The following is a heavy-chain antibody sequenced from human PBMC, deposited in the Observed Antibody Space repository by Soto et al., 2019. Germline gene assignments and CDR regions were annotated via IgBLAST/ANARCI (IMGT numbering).Heavy chain of an antibody. D-gene: IGHD2-2*01. V-gene: IGHV1-2*02. CDR3: ASFLCSSSCYLFYGMDV. CDR2: INPNSGDT. CDR1: GYTFTGYY. J-gene: IGHJ6*02. Sequence: VASVKVSCKASGYTFTGYYMHWVRQVPGQGLEWMGWINPNSGDTKYVQEFQGRVTMTRDTSISTAYMELSRLRSDDTAVYYCASFLCSSSCYLFYGMDVWGQGTTVTVSS.